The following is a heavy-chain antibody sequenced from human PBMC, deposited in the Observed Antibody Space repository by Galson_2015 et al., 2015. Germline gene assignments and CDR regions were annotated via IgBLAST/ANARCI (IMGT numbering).Heavy chain of an antibody. Sequence: SVKVSCKASGYTFTSYGISWVRQAPGQGLEWMGWISAYNGNTNYAQKLQGRVTMTTDTSTSTAYMELRSLRSDDTAVYYCARDAYSSGWYKGGYYFDYWGQGTLVTVSS. CDR2: ISAYNGNT. J-gene: IGHJ4*02. CDR3: ARDAYSSGWYKGGYYFDY. D-gene: IGHD6-19*01. CDR1: GYTFTSYG. V-gene: IGHV1-18*01.